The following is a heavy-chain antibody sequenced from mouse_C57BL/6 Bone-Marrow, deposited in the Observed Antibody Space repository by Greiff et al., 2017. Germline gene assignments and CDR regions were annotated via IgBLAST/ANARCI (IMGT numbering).Heavy chain of an antibody. V-gene: IGHV5-9-1*02. J-gene: IGHJ4*01. Sequence: EVQLVESGEGLVKPGGSLKLSCAASGFTFSSYAMSWVRQTPEKRLAWVAYISSGGDYINYADTVKGRFTISRDNARNTLYLQMSSLKSEDTAMYDCTREDDYYGSSYAMDYWGQGTSVTVSS. CDR3: TREDDYYGSSYAMDY. CDR1: GFTFSSYA. D-gene: IGHD1-1*01. CDR2: ISSGGDYI.